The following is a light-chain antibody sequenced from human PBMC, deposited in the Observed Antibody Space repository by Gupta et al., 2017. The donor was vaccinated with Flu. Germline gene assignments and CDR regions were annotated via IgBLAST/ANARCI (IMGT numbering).Light chain of an antibody. CDR3: QQYGSSPLT. V-gene: IGKV3-20*01. J-gene: IGKJ4*01. CDR2: GAS. Sequence: GTLSLSPGERATLSCRASQSVSSSYLAWYQQKPGQAPRLLIYGASSRATGIPDRFSGSGSGTDFTLTISRLEPEDFAVYYCQQYGSSPLTFGGGTXVEIK. CDR1: QSVSSSY.